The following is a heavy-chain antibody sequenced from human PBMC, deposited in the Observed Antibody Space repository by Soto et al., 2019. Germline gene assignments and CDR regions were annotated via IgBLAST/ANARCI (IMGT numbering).Heavy chain of an antibody. D-gene: IGHD6-19*01. J-gene: IGHJ3*01. CDR3: ATDVPEVAGALGDAFDV. CDR1: GDSVSSNSAA. CDR2: TYYRSKWNN. V-gene: IGHV6-1*01. Sequence: SQTLSLTCAISGDSVSSNSAAWNWIRQSPSRGLEWLGRTYYRSKWNNHYAISVKSRITINPDTSNNQFSLQLHSVTPPDTAVYYCATDVPEVAGALGDAFDVWGQGTMVTVSS.